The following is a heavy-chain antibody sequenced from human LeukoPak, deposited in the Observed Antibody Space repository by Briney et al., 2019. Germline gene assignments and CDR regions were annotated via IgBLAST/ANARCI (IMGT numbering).Heavy chain of an antibody. CDR2: ISGSGGST. Sequence: GGSLRLSCAASGLTFSSYAMSWVRQAPGKGLEWVSAISGSGGSTYYADSVKGRFTISRDNSKNTLYLQMNSLRAEDTAVYYCAKVSGYSSGWYDYWGQGTLVTVSS. CDR1: GLTFSSYA. V-gene: IGHV3-23*01. J-gene: IGHJ4*02. CDR3: AKVSGYSSGWYDY. D-gene: IGHD6-19*01.